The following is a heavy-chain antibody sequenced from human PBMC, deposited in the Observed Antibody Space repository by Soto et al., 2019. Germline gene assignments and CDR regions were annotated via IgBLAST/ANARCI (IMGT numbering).Heavy chain of an antibody. Sequence: SETLSLTCDVSGDTISTGGYTWAWIRQPPGKALEWIGHTYHSGNPYYNPSLKSRVTISLDRSKNQFSLQLSSVTAADTAVYYCARHRPQGDGIKKGFDYRGQRTPVTVSS. CDR3: ARHRPQGDGIKKGFDY. D-gene: IGHD3-16*01. V-gene: IGHV4-30-2*03. CDR2: TYHSGNP. CDR1: GDTISTGGYT. J-gene: IGHJ4*02.